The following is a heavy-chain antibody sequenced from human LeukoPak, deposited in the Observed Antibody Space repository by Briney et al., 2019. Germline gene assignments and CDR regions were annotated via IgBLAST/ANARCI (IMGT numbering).Heavy chain of an antibody. CDR1: GYTFTSYD. CDR3: ARGNTYYYGSGIDY. V-gene: IGHV1-8*01. Sequence: ASVKVSCKAFGYTFTSYDINWVRQATGQGLEWMGWMNPNSGNTGYVQKFQGRVTMTRNTSISTAYMELSSLRSEDTAVYYCARGNTYYYGSGIDYWGQGTLVTVSS. D-gene: IGHD3-10*01. J-gene: IGHJ4*02. CDR2: MNPNSGNT.